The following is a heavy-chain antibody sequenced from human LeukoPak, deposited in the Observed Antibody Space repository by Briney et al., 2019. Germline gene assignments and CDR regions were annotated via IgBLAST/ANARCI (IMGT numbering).Heavy chain of an antibody. J-gene: IGHJ5*02. V-gene: IGHV4-59*01. CDR1: GGSISSYY. D-gene: IGHD1-26*01. CDR2: IYYSGST. Sequence: PSETLSLTCTVSGGSISSYYWSWIRQPPGKGLEWIGYIYYSGSTNYNPSLKSRVTISVDTSKNKFSLKLSSVTAADTAVYYCARENSGSYSNWFDPWGQGTLVTASS. CDR3: ARENSGSYSNWFDP.